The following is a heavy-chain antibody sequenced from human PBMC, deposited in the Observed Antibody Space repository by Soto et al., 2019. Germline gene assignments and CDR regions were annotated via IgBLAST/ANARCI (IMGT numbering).Heavy chain of an antibody. CDR1: GFTFSDYS. CDR2: ISSTSIYI. CDR3: ARDANLVDS. Sequence: EGQLVESGGGLVKPGGSLRLSCAASGFTFSDYSMTWVRQAPGKGLEWVSSISSTSIYIFYADSVKGRFTISRDNAKNSLYLQMNSLRAEDTAVYYCARDANLVDSWGQGTLVIVSS. V-gene: IGHV3-21*01. D-gene: IGHD2-15*01. J-gene: IGHJ4*02.